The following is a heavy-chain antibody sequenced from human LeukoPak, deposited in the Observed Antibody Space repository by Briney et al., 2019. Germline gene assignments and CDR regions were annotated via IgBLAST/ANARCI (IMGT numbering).Heavy chain of an antibody. V-gene: IGHV3-53*01. Sequence: GSLRLSCAASGFTVSSNYMSWVRQAPGKGLEWVSVIYTGGGTYYADSVKGRFTISRDNSKNTLYLQMNSLRAEDTAVYFCAREPDAGSGSYRAYFDYWGQGTLATVSS. CDR3: AREPDAGSGSYRAYFDY. J-gene: IGHJ4*02. D-gene: IGHD1-26*01. CDR1: GFTVSSNY. CDR2: IYTGGGT.